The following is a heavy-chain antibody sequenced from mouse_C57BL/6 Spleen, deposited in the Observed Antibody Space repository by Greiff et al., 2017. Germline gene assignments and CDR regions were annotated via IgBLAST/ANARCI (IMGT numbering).Heavy chain of an antibody. Sequence: EVKLQESGGGLVQPGGSMKLSCVASGFTFSNYWLNWVRQSPAKGLEWVAQIRLKSDNYETHYAESVKGRFTISRDDSKSSVYLQMNNLRAEDTGIYYCTEGDYDVNYWGQGTTLTVSS. D-gene: IGHD2-4*01. CDR1: GFTFSNYW. V-gene: IGHV6-3*01. CDR2: IRLKSDNYET. J-gene: IGHJ2*01. CDR3: TEGDYDVNY.